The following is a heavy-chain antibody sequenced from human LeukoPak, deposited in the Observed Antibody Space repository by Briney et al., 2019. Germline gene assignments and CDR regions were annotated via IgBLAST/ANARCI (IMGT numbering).Heavy chain of an antibody. CDR3: ARFGRGYASGGPLFDY. J-gene: IGHJ4*02. CDR2: IYASGST. Sequence: SETLSLTCTVSGGSINGFYWSWIREPAGKGLLWIGRIYASGSTNYNPSLKSRVTVSVDTSKNQFSLKLSSATAADTAVYYCARFGRGYASGGPLFDYWGQGILVTVSS. D-gene: IGHD3-22*01. CDR1: GGSINGFY. V-gene: IGHV4-4*07.